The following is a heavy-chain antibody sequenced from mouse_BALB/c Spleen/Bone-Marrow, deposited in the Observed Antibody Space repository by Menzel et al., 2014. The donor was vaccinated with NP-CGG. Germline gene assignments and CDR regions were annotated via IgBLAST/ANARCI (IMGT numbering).Heavy chain of an antibody. V-gene: IGHV1-80*01. CDR1: GYAFSTYW. D-gene: IGHD2-1*01. J-gene: IGHJ3*01. CDR3: SRGGNYGTY. CDR2: IYPGNGNA. Sequence: QVQLQQPGAELVRPGSSVKISCKASGYAFSTYWMNWVKQRHGQGLEWIGQIYPGNGNADYNGKFKDKATLTADKSSRTAYMHLSSLTSEDSAVYFCSRGGNYGTYWGQGTLVTVSA.